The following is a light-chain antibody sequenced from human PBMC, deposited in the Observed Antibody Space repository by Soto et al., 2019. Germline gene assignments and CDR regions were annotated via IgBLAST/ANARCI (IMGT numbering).Light chain of an antibody. CDR3: ETWVSNTHV. CDR2: FEGSGSY. J-gene: IGLJ1*01. Sequence: QSVVTQSSSASASLGSSVKLTCTLSSGHSSNIIAWHQQQPGKAPRYLMKFEGSGSYNKGSGVPDRFSGSSSGADRYLTISNLQSEDEADYYCETWVSNTHVFGTGTKLTVL. CDR1: SGHSSNI. V-gene: IGLV4-60*03.